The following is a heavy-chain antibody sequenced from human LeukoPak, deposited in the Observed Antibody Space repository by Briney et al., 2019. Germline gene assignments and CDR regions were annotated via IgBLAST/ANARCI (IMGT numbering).Heavy chain of an antibody. CDR3: ARAVGFYGSGSYYNLYWYFDN. V-gene: IGHV4-61*02. Sequence: SQTLSLTCTVSGGSISRGSYYWSWIRQPAGKGLEWIGRIYSSGSTNYKPSLKSRVSLSVDTSKNQFSLKLSSVTAADTAVYCCARAVGFYGSGSYYNLYWYFDNWGQGTLVTVSS. CDR1: GGSISRGSYY. J-gene: IGHJ4*02. D-gene: IGHD3-10*01. CDR2: IYSSGST.